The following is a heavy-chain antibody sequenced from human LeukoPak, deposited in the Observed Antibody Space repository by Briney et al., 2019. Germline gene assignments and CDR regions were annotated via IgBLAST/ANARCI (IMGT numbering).Heavy chain of an antibody. CDR2: IKEDGTET. D-gene: IGHD3/OR15-3a*01. J-gene: IGHJ4*02. CDR3: ARDEFGPLAF. Sequence: SGGSLRLSCVVSGLTFSNCRMTWVRQAPGRGLEWVANIKEDGTETSYVGSVKGRFTISRDNAKNSLYLQMNSLRAEDTALYYCARDEFGPLAFWGQGTLVTVSS. CDR1: GLTFSNCR. V-gene: IGHV3-7*05.